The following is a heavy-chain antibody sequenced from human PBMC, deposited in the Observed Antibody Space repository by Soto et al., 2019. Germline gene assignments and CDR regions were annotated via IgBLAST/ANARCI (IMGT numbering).Heavy chain of an antibody. Sequence: QVQLQESGPGLVKPSQTLSLTCTVSGGSISSGGYYWSWIRQHPGKGLEWIGYIYYSGSTYYNPSLKSRVTISEDRSKNQFSRKLGSVTAADTAVYYCARDLGIAVAGSYWYFDLWGRGTLVTVSS. J-gene: IGHJ2*01. D-gene: IGHD6-19*01. V-gene: IGHV4-31*03. CDR3: ARDLGIAVAGSYWYFDL. CDR2: IYYSGST. CDR1: GGSISSGGYY.